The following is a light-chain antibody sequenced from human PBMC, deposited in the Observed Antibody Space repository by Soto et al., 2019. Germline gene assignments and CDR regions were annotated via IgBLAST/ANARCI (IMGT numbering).Light chain of an antibody. CDR2: AAS. CDR3: QQSYSTLT. Sequence: DIQMTQSPSSLSASVGDRVTITCRASQSISSYLNWYQQKPGKAPKLLIYAASSLQSGVPSRFSGSGSGTECTLTISSLQPEDFATYYCQQSYSTLTFGPGTKVDIK. J-gene: IGKJ3*01. CDR1: QSISSY. V-gene: IGKV1-39*01.